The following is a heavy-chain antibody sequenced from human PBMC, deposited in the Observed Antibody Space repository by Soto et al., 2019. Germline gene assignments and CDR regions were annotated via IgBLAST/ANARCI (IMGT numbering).Heavy chain of an antibody. V-gene: IGHV4-4*02. CDR1: GGSISSSNW. D-gene: IGHD2-2*02. J-gene: IGHJ6*02. CDR3: ARRVGYCSSTSCYRYYYYGMDV. CDR2: IYHSGST. Sequence: SETLSLTCAVSGGSISSSNWWSWVRQPPGKGLEWIGEIYHSGSTNYNPSLKSRVTISVDKSKNQFSLKLSSVTAADTAVYYCARRVGYCSSTSCYRYYYYGMDVWGQGTTVTVSS.